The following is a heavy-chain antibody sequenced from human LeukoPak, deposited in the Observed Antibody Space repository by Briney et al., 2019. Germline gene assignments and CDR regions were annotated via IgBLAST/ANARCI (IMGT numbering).Heavy chain of an antibody. V-gene: IGHV1-69*13. D-gene: IGHD3-9*01. CDR2: IIPIFDTA. Sequence: VASVKVSCKASGGTFSNYAISWVRQAPGQGLEWMGGIIPIFDTADYAQKFQGRLTITADESTSTAYMELSSLRAEDTAVYYCARDLLGSQTSYSSGAWDYWGQGTLVTVSS. CDR3: ARDLLGSQTSYSSGAWDY. J-gene: IGHJ4*02. CDR1: GGTFSNYA.